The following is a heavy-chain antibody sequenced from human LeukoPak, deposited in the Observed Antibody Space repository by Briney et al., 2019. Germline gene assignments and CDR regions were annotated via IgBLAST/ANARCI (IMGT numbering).Heavy chain of an antibody. D-gene: IGHD3-10*01. CDR2: IYSSGNT. CDR1: GGSISSYY. CDR3: TRDMGSYYGH. J-gene: IGHJ4*02. Sequence: SETLSLTCTVSGGSISSYYWTWIRQPAGKVLEWIGRIYSSGNTNYNPSLKSRVSMSVDTSKNQFSLKLSSVTAADTAVYYCTRDMGSYYGHWGQGTLVTVSS. V-gene: IGHV4-4*07.